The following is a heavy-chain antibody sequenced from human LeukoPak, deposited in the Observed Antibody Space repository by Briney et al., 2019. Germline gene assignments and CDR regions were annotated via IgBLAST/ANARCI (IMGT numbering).Heavy chain of an antibody. CDR1: GYTFTSYG. CDR3: ARDRGAAARRYYYYYYMDV. Sequence: ASVKVSCKASGYTFTSYGINWVRQAPGQGLEWMGIINPSGGSTSYAQKFQGRVTMTRDMSTSTVYMELSSLRSEDTAVYYCARDRGAAARRYYYYYYMDVWGKGTTVTVSS. V-gene: IGHV1-46*01. CDR2: INPSGGST. J-gene: IGHJ6*03. D-gene: IGHD6-6*01.